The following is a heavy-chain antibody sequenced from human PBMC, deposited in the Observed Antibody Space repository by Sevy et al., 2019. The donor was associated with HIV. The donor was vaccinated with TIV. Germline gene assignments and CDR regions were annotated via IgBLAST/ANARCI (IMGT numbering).Heavy chain of an antibody. Sequence: ASVKVSCKASGYTFTDYYIHWVRQAPGQGLEWMAWINPNNGVTNYAQGFQGGVTVTRDKSISTAYVGLMGLRPDDTVIYYCAGLTTMATSDLYGMDVWGQGTTVTVSS. CDR3: AGLTTMATSDLYGMDV. J-gene: IGHJ6*02. CDR1: GYTFTDYY. D-gene: IGHD5-12*01. V-gene: IGHV1-2*02. CDR2: INPNNGVT.